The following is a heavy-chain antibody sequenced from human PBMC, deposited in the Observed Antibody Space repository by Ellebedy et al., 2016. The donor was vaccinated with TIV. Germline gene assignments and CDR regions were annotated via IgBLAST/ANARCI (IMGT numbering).Heavy chain of an antibody. CDR2: INQDGSDK. D-gene: IGHD4-17*01. CDR3: ATDGSYGDYRSPTHAFVM. V-gene: IGHV3-7*01. J-gene: IGHJ3*02. Sequence: GESLKISCGASGFSFRSYWMTWVRQAPGKGLEWVANINQDGSDKYYEDSVKCRFTIARDNAKNSLFLQMSSLRVEDTAVYYCATDGSYGDYRSPTHAFVMWGQGTMVAVSS. CDR1: GFSFRSYW.